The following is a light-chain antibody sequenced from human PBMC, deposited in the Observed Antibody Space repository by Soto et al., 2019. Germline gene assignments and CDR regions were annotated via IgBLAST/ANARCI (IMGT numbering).Light chain of an antibody. V-gene: IGLV2-14*01. Sequence: QSVLTQPASVSGSPGQSITISCTGTSSDLGGYNFVSWYQHHPGKAPKPMIYQVSNRPSGVSNRFSGSKSGNTASLTISGLQAEDEADYYCCSYTSSSPYVFGTGTKVTVL. CDR2: QVS. CDR1: SSDLGGYNF. J-gene: IGLJ1*01. CDR3: CSYTSSSPYV.